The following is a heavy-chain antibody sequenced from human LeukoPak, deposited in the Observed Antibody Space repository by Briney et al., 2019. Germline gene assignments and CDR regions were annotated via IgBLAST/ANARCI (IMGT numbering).Heavy chain of an antibody. D-gene: IGHD5-12*01. CDR1: GYTFTSYG. CDR2: ISAYYGNT. Sequence: ASVKVSCKASGYTFTSYGISWVRQAPGQGPEWMGWISAYYGNTNYAQKLQGRVTLTTDTSTSTAYMELRSLTSDDTAVYFCARDADSGYPFNWFDPWGQGTLVTVSS. V-gene: IGHV1-18*01. J-gene: IGHJ5*02. CDR3: ARDADSGYPFNWFDP.